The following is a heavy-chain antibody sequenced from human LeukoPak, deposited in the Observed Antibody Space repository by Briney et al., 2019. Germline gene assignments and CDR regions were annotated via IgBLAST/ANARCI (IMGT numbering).Heavy chain of an antibody. CDR3: ARDPLSSTWSNYYHAMDV. D-gene: IGHD6-19*01. CDR2: ISAYNGNT. V-gene: IGHV1-18*01. CDR1: DYSFTSYA. Sequence: VASVKVSCKASDYSFTSYAINWVRQAPGQGLEWLGRISAYNGNTNYAQKFQDRVTLTTDTSTSTAYLELRSLTSDDPAVYYCARDPLSSTWSNYYHAMDVWGPGTTVTVSS. J-gene: IGHJ6*02.